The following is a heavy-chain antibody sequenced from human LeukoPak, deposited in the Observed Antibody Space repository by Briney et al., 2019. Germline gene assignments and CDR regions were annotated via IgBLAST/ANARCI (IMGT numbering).Heavy chain of an antibody. V-gene: IGHV3-30*04. CDR2: ISYNGGRK. CDR3: AELGITMIGGV. Sequence: PGMSLRLSCVASGFIFSGYAIHWVRQAPGKGLEWVALISYNGGRKDYADSVKGRFTISRDNAKNSLYLQMNSLRAEDTAVYYCAELGITMIGGVWGKGTTVTISS. J-gene: IGHJ6*04. D-gene: IGHD3-10*02. CDR1: GFIFSGYA.